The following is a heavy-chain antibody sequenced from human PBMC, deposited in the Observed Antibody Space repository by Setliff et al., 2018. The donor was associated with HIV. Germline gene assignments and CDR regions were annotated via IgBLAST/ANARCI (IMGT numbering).Heavy chain of an antibody. D-gene: IGHD4-4*01. Sequence: GESLKISCQTSGYNFATYWIGWVRQRPGKGLEWMAILYPGDSDIRYSPSFQGQVTISADKSIGAAYLQWRSLKAWDTGMYFCARAPNSPSYSNVFFVDHWGQGTLVTVSS. CDR2: LYPGDSDI. CDR3: ARAPNSPSYSNVFFVDH. V-gene: IGHV5-51*01. J-gene: IGHJ5*02. CDR1: GYNFATYW.